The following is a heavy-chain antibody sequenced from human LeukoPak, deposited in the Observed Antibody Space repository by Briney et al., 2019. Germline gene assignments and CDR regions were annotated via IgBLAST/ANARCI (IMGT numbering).Heavy chain of an antibody. CDR1: GDSVSSNSAA. Sequence: SQTLSLTCAISGDSVSSNSAAWNWIRQSPSRGLEWLGRTYYRSKWYNDYAVSVKSRITINPDTSKNQFSLKLSSVTAADTAVYYCARGGYCSSTSCHRTRGYYYYGMDVWGQGTTVTVSS. V-gene: IGHV6-1*01. D-gene: IGHD2-2*01. CDR3: ARGGYCSSTSCHRTRGYYYYGMDV. J-gene: IGHJ6*02. CDR2: TYYRSKWYN.